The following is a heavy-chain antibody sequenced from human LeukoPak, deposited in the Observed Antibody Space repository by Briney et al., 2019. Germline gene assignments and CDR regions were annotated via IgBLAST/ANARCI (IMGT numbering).Heavy chain of an antibody. Sequence: HPGGSLRLSCAASGFTFSSYAMHWVRQAPGKGLEWVAVISYDGSNKYYADSVKGRFTISRDNSKNTLYLQMSSLRAEDTAVYYCARGPLYYSDSRGNPGDHWGQGTLVTVSS. V-gene: IGHV3-30*04. J-gene: IGHJ4*02. CDR3: ARGPLYYSDSRGNPGDH. CDR1: GFTFSSYA. D-gene: IGHD3-22*01. CDR2: ISYDGSNK.